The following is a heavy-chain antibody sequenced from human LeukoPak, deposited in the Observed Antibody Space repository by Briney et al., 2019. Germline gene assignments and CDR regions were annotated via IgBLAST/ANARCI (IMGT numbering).Heavy chain of an antibody. D-gene: IGHD1-26*01. Sequence: GGSLRLSCAVSGFTFSSYTMNWVRQAPGKGLEWVASISTSSIYMYYADSVKGRFTVSRDNAKNSLYLQMNSLRAEDTAVYYCAREAVGATDFDYWGQGTLVTVSS. CDR2: ISTSSIYM. J-gene: IGHJ4*02. CDR3: AREAVGATDFDY. V-gene: IGHV3-21*04. CDR1: GFTFSSYT.